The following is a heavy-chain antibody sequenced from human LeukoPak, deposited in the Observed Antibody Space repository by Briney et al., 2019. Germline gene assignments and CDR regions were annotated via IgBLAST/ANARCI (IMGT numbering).Heavy chain of an antibody. V-gene: IGHV4-4*09. CDR1: GASISSNY. J-gene: IGHJ4*02. CDR3: ARPLPSRPDYYFDY. D-gene: IGHD6-6*01. CDR2: IYSSGTT. Sequence: SETLSLTCTVSGASISSNYWSWLRQPPGRRPEWIGYIYSSGTTKYNPSLQSRVTISIDTSKNQFSLKLTSMTAADTAVYFCARPLPSRPDYYFDYWGQGTLVTVSS.